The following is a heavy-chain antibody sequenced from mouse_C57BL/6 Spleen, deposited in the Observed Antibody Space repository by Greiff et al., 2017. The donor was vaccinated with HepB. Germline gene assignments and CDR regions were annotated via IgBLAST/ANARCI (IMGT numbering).Heavy chain of an antibody. J-gene: IGHJ1*03. V-gene: IGHV1-59*01. CDR3: AREIYYGSSSLSYWYFDV. Sequence: QVQLQQPGAELVRPGTSVKLSCKASGYTFTSYWMHWVKQRPGQGLEWIGVIDPSDSYTNYNQKFKGKATLTVDTSSSTAYMQLSSLTSEDSAVYYCAREIYYGSSSLSYWYFDVWGTGTTVTVSS. D-gene: IGHD1-1*01. CDR2: IDPSDSYT. CDR1: GYTFTSYW.